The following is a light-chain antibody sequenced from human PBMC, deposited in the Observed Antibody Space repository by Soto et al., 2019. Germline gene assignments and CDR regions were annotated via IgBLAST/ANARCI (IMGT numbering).Light chain of an antibody. V-gene: IGKV3-20*01. CDR1: QSVGSSY. Sequence: EIVLAHSPGTLSLSPCEGATLSVSASQSVGSSYLAWYQQKPGQAPRLLIYGASSRATGIPDRFSGSGSGTDFTLTITRLEPEDFAVYYCQQYGSSLYTFGQGTRLEIK. J-gene: IGKJ5*01. CDR2: GAS. CDR3: QQYGSSLYT.